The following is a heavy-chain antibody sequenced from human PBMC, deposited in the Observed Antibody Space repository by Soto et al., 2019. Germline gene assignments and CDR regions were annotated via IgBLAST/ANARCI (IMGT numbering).Heavy chain of an antibody. V-gene: IGHV4-39*01. CDR3: ARLPHYGEPKAAF. J-gene: IGHJ4*02. CDR2: IYYGGST. CDR1: GGSIRSSGYY. Sequence: SETLSLTCTVSGGSIRSSGYYWGWIRQPPGKGLEWIGSIYYGGSTYYNPSLKSRVTTSVDTPKNQFPLKLSSVTAADTAVYYCARLPHYGEPKAAFWAQGTLVTVSS. D-gene: IGHD4-17*01.